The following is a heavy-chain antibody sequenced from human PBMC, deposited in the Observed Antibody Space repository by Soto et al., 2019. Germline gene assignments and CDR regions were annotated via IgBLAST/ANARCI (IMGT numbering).Heavy chain of an antibody. D-gene: IGHD2-2*01. Sequence: PGGSLRLSCKASGFIFNNYGMSWVRQAPGKGLEWVSGISDSGDSTYYADSMRGRFTISRDNSKNTLYLQMNSLRPEDTAMYYCVKDLYRSSTMPCLDHWGQGALVTVSS. CDR3: VKDLYRSSTMPCLDH. CDR2: ISDSGDST. J-gene: IGHJ4*02. V-gene: IGHV3-23*01. CDR1: GFIFNNYG.